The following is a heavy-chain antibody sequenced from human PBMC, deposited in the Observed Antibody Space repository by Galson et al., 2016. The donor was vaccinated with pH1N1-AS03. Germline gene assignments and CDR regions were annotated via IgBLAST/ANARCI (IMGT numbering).Heavy chain of an antibody. D-gene: IGHD1-14*01. CDR1: GYIFTGFH. CDR3: ARDPPGPCSSSTGTTTYYFEIDG. V-gene: IGHV1-2*04. Sequence: SVKVSCKASGYIFTGFHVHWVRQAPGQGLEWMGWINPNNGVTNYAQKFEAWVTMTGDTSISTAYLELYGLKSDDTAVYYCARDPPGPCSSSTGTTTYYFEIDGWGQRTTVIVSS. CDR2: INPNNGVT. J-gene: IGHJ6*02.